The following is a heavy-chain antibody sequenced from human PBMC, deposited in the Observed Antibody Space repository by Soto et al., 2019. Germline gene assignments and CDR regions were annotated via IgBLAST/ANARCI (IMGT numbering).Heavy chain of an antibody. J-gene: IGHJ4*02. Sequence: QVQLQESGPGLVKPSGTLSLTCAVSGGSISDNWWSWVRQPPGKGLEWIGEIYHSGTTNYNPSLTSRVTISLDKSASQISLTLNSVTAADTAVYYCARHGAVARTRGFDYWGQGTLVTVSS. CDR1: GGSISDNW. D-gene: IGHD6-19*01. V-gene: IGHV4-4*02. CDR2: IYHSGTT. CDR3: ARHGAVARTRGFDY.